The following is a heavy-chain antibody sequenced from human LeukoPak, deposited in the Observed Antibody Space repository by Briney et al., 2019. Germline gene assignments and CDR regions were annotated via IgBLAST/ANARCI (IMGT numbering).Heavy chain of an antibody. CDR2: ISWNRGRI. V-gene: IGHV3-9*03. D-gene: IGHD6-19*01. CDR1: GFSFDDYV. J-gene: IGHJ3*02. Sequence: GGSLRLSCAASGFSFDDYVMHWVRQAPGKGLEWVSGISWNRGRIAYADSVKGRFTISRDNAKNSLYLQMNSLRGEDMALYYCAKGEAISGWSAAFEIWGQGTMVTASS. CDR3: AKGEAISGWSAAFEI.